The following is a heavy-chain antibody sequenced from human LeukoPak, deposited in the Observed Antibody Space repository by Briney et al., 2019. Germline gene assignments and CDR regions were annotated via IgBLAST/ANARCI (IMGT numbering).Heavy chain of an antibody. Sequence: ASVKVSCKASGYTFTDSYIHWVRQAPGQVLEWMGLINPDGGNTNYAQNFQGRVTLTRDTSTSTVYMELSSLRSEDTAIYYCARIRDGYNDAYDLWGQGTVVTVPS. CDR1: GYTFTDSY. CDR2: INPDGGNT. V-gene: IGHV1-46*01. J-gene: IGHJ3*01. CDR3: ARIRDGYNDAYDL. D-gene: IGHD5-24*01.